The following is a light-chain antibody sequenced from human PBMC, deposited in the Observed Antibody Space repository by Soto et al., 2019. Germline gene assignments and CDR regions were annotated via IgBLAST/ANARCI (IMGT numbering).Light chain of an antibody. V-gene: IGKV2-40*01. J-gene: IGKJ4*01. CDR3: MQRIDFRLT. CDR2: SVS. CDR1: QSLLDSEDGNTY. Sequence: DIVMTQTPLSLPVTPGEPSSISCRSSQSLLDSEDGNTYLDWYLQKPGQSPQLLIYSVSSRASGVPDRFSGSGSGTDFTLKISRVEAEDVGVYYCMQRIDFRLTFGGGTKVDIK.